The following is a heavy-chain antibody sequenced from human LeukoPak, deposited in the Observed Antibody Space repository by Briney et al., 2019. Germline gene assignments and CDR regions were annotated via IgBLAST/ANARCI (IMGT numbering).Heavy chain of an antibody. Sequence: ASVKVSCKASGYTFTSYDINWVRQATGQGLEWMGWMNPNSGNTGYAQKFQGRVTMTRNTSISTAYMELSSLRSEDTAVYYCARGRRYGYGSGREPGYWGQGTLVTVSS. D-gene: IGHD3-10*01. J-gene: IGHJ4*02. CDR1: GYTFTSYD. V-gene: IGHV1-8*01. CDR2: MNPNSGNT. CDR3: ARGRRYGYGSGREPGY.